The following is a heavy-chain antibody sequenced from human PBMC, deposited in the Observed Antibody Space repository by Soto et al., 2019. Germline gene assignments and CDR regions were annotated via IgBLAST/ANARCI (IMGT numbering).Heavy chain of an antibody. Sequence: EVQLVESGGGLVQPGRSLRLSCAASGFTFDDYAMHWVRQAPGKGLEWVSGISWNSGSIGYADSVKGRFTISRDNAKNSLYLQMNSLRAEDTALYYCAKDHVTTVTTFGTLDYWGQGTLVTVSS. V-gene: IGHV3-9*01. D-gene: IGHD4-17*01. CDR1: GFTFDDYA. CDR2: ISWNSGSI. CDR3: AKDHVTTVTTFGTLDY. J-gene: IGHJ4*02.